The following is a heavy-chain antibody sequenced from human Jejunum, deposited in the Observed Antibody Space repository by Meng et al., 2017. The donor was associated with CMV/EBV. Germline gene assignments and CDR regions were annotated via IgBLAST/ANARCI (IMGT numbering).Heavy chain of an antibody. J-gene: IGHJ4*02. V-gene: IGHV3-66*02. CDR2: IYSGGPT. Sequence: FTVRGNSMSSVRPAPGKGLGCVSFIYSGGPTYYADSVKGRFTISRDNSKNTLYLQMSSLKTEDAAVYYCARGTRAEFITIPGAWDYWGQGTLVTVSS. CDR1: FTVRGNS. CDR3: ARGTRAEFITIPGAWDY. D-gene: IGHD2-2*01.